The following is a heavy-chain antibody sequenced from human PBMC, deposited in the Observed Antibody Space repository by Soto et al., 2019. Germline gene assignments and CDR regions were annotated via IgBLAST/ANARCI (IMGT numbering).Heavy chain of an antibody. Sequence: QVQLVESGGGVVQPGRSLRLSCAASGFTFSSYGMHWVRQAPGKGLEWVAVIWYDGSIKYYADSVKGRFTISRDNSKNRLYLQMNSLRAEDTAVYYCARDRLLWSITSCYDNWGQGTLVTVSS. D-gene: IGHD2-2*01. V-gene: IGHV3-33*01. J-gene: IGHJ4*02. CDR1: GFTFSSYG. CDR2: IWYDGSIK. CDR3: ARDRLLWSITSCYDN.